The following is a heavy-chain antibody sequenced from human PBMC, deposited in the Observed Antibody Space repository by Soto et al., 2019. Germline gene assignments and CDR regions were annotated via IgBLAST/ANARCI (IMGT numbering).Heavy chain of an antibody. D-gene: IGHD3-10*01. V-gene: IGHV1-18*01. J-gene: IGHJ6*02. CDR1: GYTFISYG. CDR2: ISAYNGDT. Sequence: GASVKVSCKASGYTFISYGISWVRQAPGQGPEWMGWISAYNGDTKYAQKLQGRVTMTTDTSTSTTYMEVRSLRSDDTAVYYCASSRADSYYYYGMDVWGQGTTVTVSS. CDR3: ASSRADSYYYYGMDV.